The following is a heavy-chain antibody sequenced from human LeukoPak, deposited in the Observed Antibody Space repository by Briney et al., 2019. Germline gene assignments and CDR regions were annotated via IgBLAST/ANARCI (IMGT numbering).Heavy chain of an antibody. CDR1: GGSISSYY. Sequence: SETLSLTCTVSGGSISSYYWSWIRQPPGKGLEWIGYIYYSGSTNYNPSLKSRVTISVDTSKNQFSLKLSSVTAADTAVYYCARAAGSRILDYWGQRTLVTVSS. V-gene: IGHV4-59*01. D-gene: IGHD2-15*01. J-gene: IGHJ4*02. CDR3: ARAAGSRILDY. CDR2: IYYSGST.